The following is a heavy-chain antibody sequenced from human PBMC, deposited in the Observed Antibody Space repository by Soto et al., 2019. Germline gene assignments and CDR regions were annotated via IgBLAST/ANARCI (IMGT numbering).Heavy chain of an antibody. Sequence: QVQLVQSGAEVKKPGSSVKVSCKASGGTFSSYAVSWVRQAPGQGLVWMGGIIPIFGTANYAQKFQSRVTMTADESTSTAYMGLSSLRSEDTAVYYWARCESYYFFCMDVWGQGTTVTVSS. CDR1: GGTFSSYA. CDR2: IIPIFGTA. V-gene: IGHV1-69*12. J-gene: IGHJ6*02. CDR3: ARCESYYFFCMDV.